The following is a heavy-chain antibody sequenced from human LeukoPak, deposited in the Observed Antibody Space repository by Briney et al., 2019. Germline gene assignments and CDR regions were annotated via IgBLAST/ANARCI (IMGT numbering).Heavy chain of an antibody. J-gene: IGHJ4*02. Sequence: GGSLRLSCAPSGFTFSSYGMHWVRQAPGKGLEWVAVISYDGSNKYYADSVKGRFTISRDNSKNTLYLQMNSLRAEDTAVYYCAKDPSPDFWSGYYDYWGQGTLVTVSS. CDR3: AKDPSPDFWSGYYDY. D-gene: IGHD3-3*01. V-gene: IGHV3-30*18. CDR2: ISYDGSNK. CDR1: GFTFSSYG.